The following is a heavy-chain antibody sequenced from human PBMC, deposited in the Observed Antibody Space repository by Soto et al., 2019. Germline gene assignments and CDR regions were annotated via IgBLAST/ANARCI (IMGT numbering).Heavy chain of an antibody. Sequence: GGSLRLSCAASGFTFSNAWINWVRQAPGKGLEWVAVISYDGSNKYYADSVKGRFTISRDNSKNTLYLQMNSLRAEDTAVYYCAKTRIAVAGTPVDYWGQGTLVTVSS. J-gene: IGHJ4*02. D-gene: IGHD6-19*01. CDR2: ISYDGSNK. V-gene: IGHV3-30*18. CDR3: AKTRIAVAGTPVDY. CDR1: GFTFSNAW.